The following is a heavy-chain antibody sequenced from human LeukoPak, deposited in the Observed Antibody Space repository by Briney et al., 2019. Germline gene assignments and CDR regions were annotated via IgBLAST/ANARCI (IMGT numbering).Heavy chain of an antibody. Sequence: SETLSLTCTVSGXSISSSSYYWGWIRQPPGKGLEWIGSIYYSGSTYYNPSLKSRVTISVDTSKNQFSLKLSSVTAADTAVYYCARDSSGYRFDYWGQGTLVTVSS. CDR1: GXSISSSSYY. J-gene: IGHJ4*02. D-gene: IGHD3-22*01. CDR2: IYYSGST. CDR3: ARDSSGYRFDY. V-gene: IGHV4-39*01.